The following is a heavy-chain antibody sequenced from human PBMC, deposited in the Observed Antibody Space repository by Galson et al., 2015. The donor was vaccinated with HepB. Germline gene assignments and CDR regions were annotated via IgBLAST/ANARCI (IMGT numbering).Heavy chain of an antibody. CDR2: IRSKAYGGTT. CDR3: TYDSSGYYYGGAFDI. CDR1: GFTFGDYA. J-gene: IGHJ3*02. V-gene: IGHV3-49*03. Sequence: SLRLSCAASGFTFGDYAMSWFRQAPGKGLEWVGFIRSKAYGGTTEYAASVEGRFTISRDDSKSIAYLQMNSLKTEDTAVYYCTYDSSGYYYGGAFDIWGQGTMVTVSS. D-gene: IGHD3-22*01.